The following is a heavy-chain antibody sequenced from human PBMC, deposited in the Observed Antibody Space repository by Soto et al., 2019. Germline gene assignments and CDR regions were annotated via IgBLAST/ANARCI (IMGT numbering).Heavy chain of an antibody. Sequence: LSLPCTVSGGSISPFYWSWVRQPPGKGLEWIGYLYYSGNTNYNPSLKSRVTISVDASKNQVSLRLTSVTAADTAVYYCARVGGVAARTFDYWGQGTVVTVSS. CDR1: GGSISPFY. CDR2: LYYSGNT. J-gene: IGHJ4*02. D-gene: IGHD2-15*01. CDR3: ARVGGVAARTFDY. V-gene: IGHV4-59*01.